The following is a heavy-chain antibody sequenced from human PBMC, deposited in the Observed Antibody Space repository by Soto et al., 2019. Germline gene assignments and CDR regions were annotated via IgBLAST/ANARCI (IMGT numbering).Heavy chain of an antibody. D-gene: IGHD2-2*01. CDR1: GFTCSSYA. CDR3: ARLCRLHSLDY. J-gene: IGHJ4*02. V-gene: IGHV3-30-3*01. Sequence: QVQLVESGGGVVQPGRSLRLSCAASGFTCSSYAMHWVRQDPGMGLEWVAVISYDGSNKYYADSVKGRFTISRDNSKNPRYLQMNCRGAEDTAVYYWARLCRLHSLDYVGQGTLVAFSS. CDR2: ISYDGSNK.